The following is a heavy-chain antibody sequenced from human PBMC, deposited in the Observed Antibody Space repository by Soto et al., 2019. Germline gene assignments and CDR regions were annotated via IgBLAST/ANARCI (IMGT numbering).Heavy chain of an antibody. V-gene: IGHV4-34*01. CDR2: INHSGST. Sequence: SETLSLTCAGYGGSCSGYYWSWIRQPPGKGLEWIWEINHSGSTNYNPSLKSRVTISVDTSKNQFSLKLSSVTAADTAVYYCARGSYYYGSGTRTQLNPGFDYWGQGTLVTVSS. D-gene: IGHD3-10*01. J-gene: IGHJ4*02. CDR3: ARGSYYYGSGTRTQLNPGFDY. CDR1: GGSCSGYY.